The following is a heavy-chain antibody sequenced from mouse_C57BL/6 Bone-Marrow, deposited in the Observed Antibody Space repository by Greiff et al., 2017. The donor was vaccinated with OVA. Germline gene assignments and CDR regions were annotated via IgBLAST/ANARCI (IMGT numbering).Heavy chain of an antibody. D-gene: IGHD2-2*01. CDR1: GYTFTSYW. CDR2: IYPGSGST. V-gene: IGHV1-55*01. CDR3: ANAMVTTTDLCAY. Sequence: QVQLQQPGAELVKPGASVKMSCKASGYTFTSYWITWVKQRPGQGLEWIGDIYPGSGSTNYNEKFKSKATLTVDTSSSTAYMQLSSLTSEDSAVYYCANAMVTTTDLCAYWGQGTLVTVSA. J-gene: IGHJ3*01.